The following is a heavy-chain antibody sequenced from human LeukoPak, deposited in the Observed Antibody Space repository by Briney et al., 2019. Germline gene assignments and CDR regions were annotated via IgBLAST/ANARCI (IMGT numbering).Heavy chain of an antibody. CDR1: GGTFSSNA. CDR2: IIPIFGTA. J-gene: IGHJ3*02. CDR3: ASLPNYYDSSGLDAFDI. V-gene: IGHV1-69*05. D-gene: IGHD3-22*01. Sequence: GSSVKVSCKASGGTFSSNAISWVRQAPGQGLEWMGGIIPIFGTANYAQKFQGRVTITTDESTSTAYMELSSLRSEDTAVYYCASLPNYYDSSGLDAFDIWGQGTMVTVSS.